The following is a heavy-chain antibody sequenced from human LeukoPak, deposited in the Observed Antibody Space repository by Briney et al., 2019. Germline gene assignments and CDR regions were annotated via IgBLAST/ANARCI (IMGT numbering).Heavy chain of an antibody. CDR3: ARGNYDFAYDP. D-gene: IGHD3-3*01. V-gene: IGHV3-23*01. CDR1: GFTFSSYA. CDR2: ISGSGGST. Sequence: GGSLRLSCAASGFTFSSYAMSWVRQAPGKGLEWVSAISGSGGSTYYADSVKGRFTISRDAAKNSLYLQLGSLTVEDTAVYFCARGNYDFAYDPWGQGTLVTVSS. J-gene: IGHJ5*02.